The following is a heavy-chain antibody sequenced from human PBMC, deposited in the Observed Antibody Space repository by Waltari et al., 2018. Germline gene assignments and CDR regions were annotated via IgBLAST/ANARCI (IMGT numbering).Heavy chain of an antibody. J-gene: IGHJ4*02. CDR2: IFYSGNT. V-gene: IGHV4-39*07. CDR3: SKVGFSDSWTYYFDN. CDR1: GGSISRSRYS. Sequence: QLRLQESGPGLVKPSETLSLTCTVSGGSISRSRYSWGWIRQPPGKGLEWIGNIFYSGNTYYNPSLKSRVTISGDTSKNQFSLKLNSVTTADTAVYYCSKVGFSDSWTYYFDNWGQGTLVTVSS. D-gene: IGHD6-13*01.